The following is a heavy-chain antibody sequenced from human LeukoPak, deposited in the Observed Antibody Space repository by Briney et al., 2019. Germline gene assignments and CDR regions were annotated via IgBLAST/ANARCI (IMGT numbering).Heavy chain of an antibody. Sequence: SETLSLTCTVPGGSISSYYWSWSRQPAGKGLEWIGRIYTSGTTHYNPSLKSRVTMSVDTSKNQFSLKLSSVTAADTAVYYCARRTVTTLARNWFDPWGQGTLVTVSS. V-gene: IGHV4-4*07. J-gene: IGHJ5*02. CDR3: ARRTVTTLARNWFDP. CDR1: GGSISSYY. D-gene: IGHD4-17*01. CDR2: IYTSGTT.